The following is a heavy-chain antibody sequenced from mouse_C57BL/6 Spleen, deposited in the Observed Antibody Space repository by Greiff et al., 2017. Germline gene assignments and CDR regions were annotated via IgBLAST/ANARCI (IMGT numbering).Heavy chain of an antibody. CDR2: ISDGGSYT. V-gene: IGHV5-4*01. CDR3: AREEKGHYDGVSMDD. CDR1: GFTFSSYA. Sequence: EVQLVESGGGLVKPGGSLKLSCAASGFTFSSYAMSWVRQTPEKRLEWVATISDGGSYTYYPDNVQGRFTISRDNAKNNLYLQMSHLKSEDTAMYYGAREEKGHYDGVSMDDWGQGTSVTVAS. D-gene: IGHD1-2*01. J-gene: IGHJ4*01.